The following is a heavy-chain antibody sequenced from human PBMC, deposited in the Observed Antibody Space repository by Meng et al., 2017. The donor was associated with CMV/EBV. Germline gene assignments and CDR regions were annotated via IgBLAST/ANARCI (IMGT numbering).Heavy chain of an antibody. CDR2: INPNSGGT. V-gene: IGHV1-2*02. Sequence: ASVKVSCKASGYTFTGYYMHWVRQAPGQGLEWMGWINPNSGGTNYAQKLQGRVTMTRDTSISTAYMELSRLRSDDTAVYYCARGLLWFGELYFDYWGQGTLVTVSS. D-gene: IGHD3-10*01. J-gene: IGHJ4*02. CDR3: ARGLLWFGELYFDY. CDR1: GYTFTGYY.